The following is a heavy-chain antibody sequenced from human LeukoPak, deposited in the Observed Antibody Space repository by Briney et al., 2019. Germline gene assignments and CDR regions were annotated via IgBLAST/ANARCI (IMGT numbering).Heavy chain of an antibody. V-gene: IGHV4-34*01. CDR2: INHSGST. D-gene: IGHD3-3*01. CDR3: ARGTRYYDFWSGPTSYFDY. CDR1: GGSFSGYY. Sequence: SETLSLTCAVYGGSFSGYYWSWIRQPPGKGLEWIGEINHSGSTNYNPSLKSRVTISVDTSKNQFSLKLSSVTAADTAVYYCARGTRYYDFWSGPTSYFDYWGQGTLVTVSS. J-gene: IGHJ4*02.